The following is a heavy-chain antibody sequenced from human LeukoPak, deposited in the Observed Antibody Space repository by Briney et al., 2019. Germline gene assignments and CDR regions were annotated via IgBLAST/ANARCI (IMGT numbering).Heavy chain of an antibody. J-gene: IGHJ4*02. D-gene: IGHD2-2*02. CDR1: GFTFSSYG. V-gene: IGHV3-33*01. CDR2: IWYDGSNK. Sequence: PGGSLRLSCAASGFTFSSYGMHWVRQAPGKGLEWVAVIWYDGSNKYYADSVKGRFTISRDNSKNTPCLQMNSLRAEDTAVYYCARDSSVVVPAAIRYWGQGTLVTVSS. CDR3: ARDSSVVVPAAIRY.